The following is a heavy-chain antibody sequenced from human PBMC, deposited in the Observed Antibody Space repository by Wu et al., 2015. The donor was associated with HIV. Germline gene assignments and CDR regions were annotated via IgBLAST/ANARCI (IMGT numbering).Heavy chain of an antibody. CDR3: ARTLTAPAPRHVFDL. CDR1: GYPFIRDY. J-gene: IGHJ3*01. CDR2: INPSDGHT. V-gene: IGHV1-46*01. D-gene: IGHD2-15*01. Sequence: QEQLVQSGAEVKKPGASVILSCKTSGYPFIRDYIHWVRQTPGQGLQWMAIINPSDGHTTYAQRFQGRVTLTRDTSTSTVYMKLSSLRSDDTAMYYXARTLTAPAPRHVFDLWGQGTLVAVSS.